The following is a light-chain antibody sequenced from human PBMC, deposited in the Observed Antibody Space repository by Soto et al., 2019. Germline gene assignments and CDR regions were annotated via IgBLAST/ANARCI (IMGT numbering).Light chain of an antibody. J-gene: IGLJ2*01. CDR3: SSYTSSSTNVV. V-gene: IGLV2-14*01. CDR1: SSDFGGYNY. Sequence: QSALTQPASVSGSPGQSITISCTGTSSDFGGYNYVSWYQQHPGKAPKLMIYDVSNRPSGVSNRFSGAKSGNTASLTISGLQAEDEADYYCSSYTSSSTNVVFGGGTTLTVL. CDR2: DVS.